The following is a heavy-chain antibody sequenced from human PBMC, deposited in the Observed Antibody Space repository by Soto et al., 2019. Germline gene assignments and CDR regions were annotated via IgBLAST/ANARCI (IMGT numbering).Heavy chain of an antibody. CDR3: ARGPPEIWLGELPTGYYYYMDV. Sequence: EVQLVESGGGLVQPGGSLRLSCAASGFTVSSNYMSWVRQAPGKGLEWVSVIYSGGSTYYADSVKGRFTISRHNSKNTLYLQMNSLRAEDTAVYYCARGPPEIWLGELPTGYYYYMDVWGKGTTVTVSS. CDR1: GFTVSSNY. D-gene: IGHD3-10*01. CDR2: IYSGGST. V-gene: IGHV3-53*04. J-gene: IGHJ6*03.